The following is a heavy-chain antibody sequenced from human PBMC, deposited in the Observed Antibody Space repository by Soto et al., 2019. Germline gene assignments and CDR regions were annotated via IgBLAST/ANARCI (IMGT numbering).Heavy chain of an antibody. J-gene: IGHJ4*02. CDR1: GCSISSSSYY. CDR2: ISYNGST. D-gene: IGHD3-9*01. Sequence: QLQLQESGPGLVKPSETLSLTCTVSGCSISSSSYYWGWIRQPPGKWLEWIGGISYNGSTYYNPSLKSRVTISVDTSKNQFTLKLSSVTAADTAVYYCARHDWAKPFDYWGQGTLVTVSS. V-gene: IGHV4-39*01. CDR3: ARHDWAKPFDY.